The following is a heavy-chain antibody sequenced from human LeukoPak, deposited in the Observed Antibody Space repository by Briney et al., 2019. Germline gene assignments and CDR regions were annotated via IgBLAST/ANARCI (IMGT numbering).Heavy chain of an antibody. CDR2: ITSDGGTT. D-gene: IGHD2-2*01. V-gene: IGHV3-64D*09. CDR3: VRTFGYCSSTTCCVFDY. J-gene: IGHJ4*02. Sequence: GGSLRLSCSASGFTFSYYAMHWVRQAPGKGLEYVSAITSDGGTTYYADSLKGRFTISRDNSKNTLYLQMSSLRAEDTAVYHCVRTFGYCSSTTCCVFDYWGQGTLVTVSS. CDR1: GFTFSYYA.